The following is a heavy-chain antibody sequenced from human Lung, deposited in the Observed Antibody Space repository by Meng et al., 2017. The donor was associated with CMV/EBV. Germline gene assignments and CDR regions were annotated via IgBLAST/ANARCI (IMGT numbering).Heavy chain of an antibody. J-gene: IGHJ4*02. V-gene: IGHV4-30-4*01. Sequence: HVQDSGPGLVKPPHTLPLTCPVSGDSIRSGEYFWSWIRQPPGKGLEWIGYMDYRGSTFYNPSLKSRVTISVDTSKNQFSLKLSSVTAADTAVYFCARGELLWDYWGQGTLVTVSS. CDR3: ARGELLWDY. D-gene: IGHD2-2*01. CDR1: GDSIRSGEYF. CDR2: MDYRGST.